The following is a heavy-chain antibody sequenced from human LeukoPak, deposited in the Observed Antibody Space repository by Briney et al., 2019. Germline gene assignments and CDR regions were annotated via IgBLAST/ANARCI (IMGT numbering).Heavy chain of an antibody. Sequence: GGSLRLSCAASGFTFSSYSMNWVRQAPGKGLEWVSSISSSSSYIYYADSVKGRFTISRDNAKNSLYLQMNSLRAEDTAVYYCAPIVSRPWLYYYDSSGYYQGTEYFQHWGQGTLVTVSS. CDR3: APIVSRPWLYYYDSSGYYQGTEYFQH. V-gene: IGHV3-21*01. J-gene: IGHJ1*01. CDR1: GFTFSSYS. D-gene: IGHD3-22*01. CDR2: ISSSSSYI.